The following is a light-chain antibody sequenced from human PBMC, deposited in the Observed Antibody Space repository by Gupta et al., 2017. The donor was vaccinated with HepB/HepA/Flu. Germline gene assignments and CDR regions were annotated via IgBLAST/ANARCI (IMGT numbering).Light chain of an antibody. V-gene: IGLV2-8*01. CDR1: SSDVGAYNY. CDR2: EVN. J-gene: IGLJ2*01. Sequence: QSALPQPPSASGSPGQSVTISCTGTSSDVGAYNYVTWYQQHPGKAPKLMIYEVNKRPAGVPDRFSGSKSGNTASLTVSGLQAEDEADYYCSSYAGSNNLVFGGGTKLTVL. CDR3: SSYAGSNNLV.